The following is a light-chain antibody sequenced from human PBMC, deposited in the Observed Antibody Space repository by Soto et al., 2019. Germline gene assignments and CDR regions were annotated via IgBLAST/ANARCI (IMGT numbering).Light chain of an antibody. CDR1: QSISNY. CDR3: QQSYTNPRT. CDR2: AAS. Sequence: DIQMTQSPSSLSAPVGDRVTITCRASQSISNYLNWYQQKPGKAPNLLIYAASTLQTGVPSRFSGSGSGTDFTLTISILQPEDLATYYCQQSYTNPRTFGGGTKVDIK. J-gene: IGKJ4*01. V-gene: IGKV1-39*01.